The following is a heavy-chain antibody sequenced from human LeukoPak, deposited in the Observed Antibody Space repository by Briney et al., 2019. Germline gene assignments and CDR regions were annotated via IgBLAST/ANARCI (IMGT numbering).Heavy chain of an antibody. CDR1: GYSISSGYY. CDR2: IYHSGST. CDR3: ARHLVRGVIPYYMDV. V-gene: IGHV4-38-2*02. J-gene: IGHJ6*03. Sequence: DPSETLSLTCTVSGYSISSGYYWGWIQQPPGKGLEWIGSIYHSGSTYHNPSLKSRVTISVDASKNQFSLKLSSVTAADTAVYYCARHLVRGVIPYYMDVWGKGTTVTVSS. D-gene: IGHD3-10*01.